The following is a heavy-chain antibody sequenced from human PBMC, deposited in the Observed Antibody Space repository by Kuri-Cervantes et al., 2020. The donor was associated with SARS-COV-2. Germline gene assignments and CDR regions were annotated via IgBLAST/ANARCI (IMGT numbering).Heavy chain of an antibody. J-gene: IGHJ6*03. D-gene: IGHD3-9*01. CDR1: GGSFSGYY. Sequence: SETLSLTCAVYGGSFSGYYWSWIRQPPGKGLEWIGEINHSGSTNYNPSLKSRVTISVDTSKNQFSLKLSSVTAADTAVYYCARDGLGGDVHYYDILTGYYPYYMDVWGKGTTVTVSS. V-gene: IGHV4-34*01. CDR2: INHSGST. CDR3: ARDGLGGDVHYYDILTGYYPYYMDV.